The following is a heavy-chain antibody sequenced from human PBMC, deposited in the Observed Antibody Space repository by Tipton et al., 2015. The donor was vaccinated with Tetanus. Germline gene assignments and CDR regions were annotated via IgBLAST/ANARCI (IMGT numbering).Heavy chain of an antibody. CDR2: IYPGDSDT. J-gene: IGHJ4*02. D-gene: IGHD2-8*01. Sequence: LVQSGGEVKKPGESLKISCKGPGYIFNNYWIGWVRQKPGKGLEWVGIIYPGDSDTRYSPSFQGQVTISVDKSINTAYLQWSSLKASDTSMFYCARAHCTDGVCNFDFWGQGALVTVAS. CDR3: ARAHCTDGVCNFDF. CDR1: GYIFNNYW. V-gene: IGHV5-51*01.